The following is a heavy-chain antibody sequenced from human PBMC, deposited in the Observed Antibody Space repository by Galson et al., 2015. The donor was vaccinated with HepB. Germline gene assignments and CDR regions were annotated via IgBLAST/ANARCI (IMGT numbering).Heavy chain of an antibody. J-gene: IGHJ4*02. D-gene: IGHD3-22*01. CDR3: ARGRVSNYYDSSGYSDY. Sequence: SCKASGGTFSSYAISWVRQAPGQGLEWMGRIIPILGIANYAQKFQGRVTITADKSTSTAYMELRSLRSDDTAVYYCARGRVSNYYDSSGYSDYWGQGTLVTVSS. CDR1: GGTFSSYA. V-gene: IGHV1-69*04. CDR2: IIPILGIA.